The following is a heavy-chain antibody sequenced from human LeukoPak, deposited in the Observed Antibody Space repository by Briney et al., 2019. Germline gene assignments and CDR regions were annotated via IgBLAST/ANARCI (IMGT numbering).Heavy chain of an antibody. J-gene: IGHJ4*02. CDR3: ASNYRGYFDY. V-gene: IGHV4-59*06. CDR1: GGSISSYY. Sequence: SETLSLTCTVSGGSISSYYWSWIRQPPGKGLEWIGYIYYSGSTYYNPSLKSRVTISVDTSKNQFSLKLSSVTAADTAVYYCASNYRGYFDYWGQGTLVTVSS. D-gene: IGHD4-11*01. CDR2: IYYSGST.